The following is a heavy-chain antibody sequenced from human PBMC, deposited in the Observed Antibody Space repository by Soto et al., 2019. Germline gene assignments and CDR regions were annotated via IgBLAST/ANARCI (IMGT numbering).Heavy chain of an antibody. J-gene: IGHJ5*02. CDR3: ARDPAP. CDR2: IYYSGST. Sequence: SETLSLTCTVSGGSIGSGGYYWSWIRQPPGKGLEWIGYIYYSGSTYYNPSLKSPVTISVDTSKNQFSLKLSSVTAADTAVYYCARDPAPWGQGTLVTVSS. V-gene: IGHV4-31*01. CDR1: GGSIGSGGYY.